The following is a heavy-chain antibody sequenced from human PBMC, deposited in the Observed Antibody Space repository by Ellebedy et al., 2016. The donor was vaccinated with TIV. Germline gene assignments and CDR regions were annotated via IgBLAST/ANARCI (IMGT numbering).Heavy chain of an antibody. CDR3: ARAGEYCDFPQNCYAMDV. CDR2: TKQDGSEK. J-gene: IGHJ6*02. D-gene: IGHD2/OR15-2a*01. V-gene: IGHV3-7*03. CDR1: GFTFSTYW. Sequence: GESLKISCAASGFTFSTYWMGWVRQAAGKGLEWVANTKQDGSEKYYVDSVMGRFTISRDNAKNSLYLQMNSLRAEDTTVYYCARAGEYCDFPQNCYAMDVWGQGTTVTVSS.